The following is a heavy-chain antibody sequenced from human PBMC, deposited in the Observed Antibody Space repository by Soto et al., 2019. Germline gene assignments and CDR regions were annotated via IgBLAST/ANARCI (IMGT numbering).Heavy chain of an antibody. CDR3: AREWGPYCSGGSCPGVDP. D-gene: IGHD2-15*01. CDR1: GGTFSSYT. J-gene: IGHJ5*02. V-gene: IGHV1-69*02. Sequence: SVKVSCKASGGTFSSYTISWVRQAPGQGLEWMGRIIPILGIANYAQKFQGRVTITADKSTSTAYMELSSLRSEDTAVYYCAREWGPYCSGGSCPGVDPWGQG. CDR2: IIPILGIA.